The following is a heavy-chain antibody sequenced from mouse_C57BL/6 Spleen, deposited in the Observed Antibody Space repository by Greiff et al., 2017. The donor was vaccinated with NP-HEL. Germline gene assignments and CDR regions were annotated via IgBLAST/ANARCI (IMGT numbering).Heavy chain of an antibody. J-gene: IGHJ2*01. Sequence: VQLQQSGAELVKPGASVKLSCTASGFNFTDYYMHWVKQRPEQGLEWIGRIDPEDGDTNYAQKFQGKATITADTSSNTAYLQLSSLTSEDTAVYYCANHYGSSAGYWGQGATLTVSS. V-gene: IGHV14-2*01. CDR2: IDPEDGDT. CDR3: ANHYGSSAGY. D-gene: IGHD1-1*01. CDR1: GFNFTDYY.